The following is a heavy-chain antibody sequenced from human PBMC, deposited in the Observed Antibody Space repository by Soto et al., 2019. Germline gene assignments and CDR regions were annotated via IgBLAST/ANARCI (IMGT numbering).Heavy chain of an antibody. CDR3: ARLIGNSWLDS. J-gene: IGHJ5*01. Sequence: SQTLSLTCAISGDSVSSTNATWTWIRLSPSRGLEWLGRTYYRSKWDYDYAASVKGRININPDTSNNQVSLHLDSVTPDDTAVYYCARLIGNSWLDSWGQGTLVTVSS. D-gene: IGHD2-8*01. CDR2: TYYRSKWDY. V-gene: IGHV6-1*01. CDR1: GDSVSSTNAT.